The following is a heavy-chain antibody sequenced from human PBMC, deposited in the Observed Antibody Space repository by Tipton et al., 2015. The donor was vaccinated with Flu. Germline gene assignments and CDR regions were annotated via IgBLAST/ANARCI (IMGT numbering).Heavy chain of an antibody. J-gene: IGHJ5*01. Sequence: TLSLTCTVSGGPISSGGDYWSWIRQHPGKGLEWIGNVHRTGNPYYNPSLKSRVTISVDTSRNQFSLRLTSVTAADTAVYYCARRDYSNYVSEPKNWFDSWGQGTLVTVSS. CDR3: ARRDYSNYVSEPKNWFDS. V-gene: IGHV4-30-2*03. CDR2: VHRTGNP. D-gene: IGHD4-11*01. CDR1: GGPISSGGDY.